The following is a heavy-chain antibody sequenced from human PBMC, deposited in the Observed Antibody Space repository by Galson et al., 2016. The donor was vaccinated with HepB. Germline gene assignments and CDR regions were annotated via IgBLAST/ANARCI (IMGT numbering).Heavy chain of an antibody. J-gene: IGHJ4*02. V-gene: IGHV3-66*01. CDR2: ISSGGNT. CDR3: ARGSFTMVRGVIAFDY. CDR1: GFTVVNNY. D-gene: IGHD3-10*01. Sequence: SLRLSCAASGFTVVNNYMNWVRQAPGKGLEWVSVISSGGNTYYADSVKGRFTVSRDNSKNTLYLQMNSLTAEDTAVYYCARGSFTMVRGVIAFDYWGQGTLVTVSS.